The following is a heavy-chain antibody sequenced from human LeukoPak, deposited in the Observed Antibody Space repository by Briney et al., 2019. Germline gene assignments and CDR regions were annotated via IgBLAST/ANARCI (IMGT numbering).Heavy chain of an antibody. V-gene: IGHV1-69*06. CDR1: GGTFSSYA. Sequence: SVKVSCKASGGTFSSYAISWVRQAPGQGLEWMGGIIPIFGTANYAQKFQGRVTITADKSTSTAYVELSSLRSEDTAVYYCARELAAAGVDAFDIWGQGTMVTVSS. CDR3: ARELAAAGVDAFDI. D-gene: IGHD6-13*01. J-gene: IGHJ3*02. CDR2: IIPIFGTA.